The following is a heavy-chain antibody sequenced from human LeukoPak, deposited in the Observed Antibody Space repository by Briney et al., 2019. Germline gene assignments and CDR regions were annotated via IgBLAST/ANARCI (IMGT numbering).Heavy chain of an antibody. D-gene: IGHD3-22*01. CDR1: GGSFSGYY. CDR2: IYHSGST. V-gene: IGHV4-59*12. J-gene: IGHJ4*02. Sequence: PSETLSLTCAVYGGSFSGYYWSRIRQPPGKGLEWIGYIYHSGSTNYNPSLKSRVTISVDTSKNQFSLKLSSVTAADTAVYYCASLCSSGYYYGGVDYWGQGTLVTVSS. CDR3: ASLCSSGYYYGGVDY.